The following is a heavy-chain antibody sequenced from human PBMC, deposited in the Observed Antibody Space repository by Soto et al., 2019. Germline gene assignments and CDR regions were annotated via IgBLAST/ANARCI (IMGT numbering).Heavy chain of an antibody. CDR3: ASVRPVLRFLEWLPNWFDP. CDR1: GGSFSGYY. J-gene: IGHJ5*02. Sequence: SETLSPTCAVSGGSFSGYYWSWIRQPPGKGLEWIEEINHSGNTNYNPSLKSRVTIAVDTSKNQFSLKLSSVTAADTAVYYCASVRPVLRFLEWLPNWFDPWGQGTLVTVSS. V-gene: IGHV4-34*01. D-gene: IGHD3-3*01. CDR2: INHSGNT.